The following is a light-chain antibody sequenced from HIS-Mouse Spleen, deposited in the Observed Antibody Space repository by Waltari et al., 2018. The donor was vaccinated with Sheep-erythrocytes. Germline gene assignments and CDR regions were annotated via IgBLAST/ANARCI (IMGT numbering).Light chain of an antibody. CDR2: AAS. CDR1: QGIRND. V-gene: IGKV1-6*01. CDR3: LQDYNYPYT. J-gene: IGKJ2*01. Sequence: AIQMTQSTSSLSASVGDRVTITCRASQGIRNDLGCYQQKPGKAPKLLLYAASSLQSGVPSRFSGSGSGTDFTLTISSLQPEDFATYYCLQDYNYPYTFGQGTKLEIK.